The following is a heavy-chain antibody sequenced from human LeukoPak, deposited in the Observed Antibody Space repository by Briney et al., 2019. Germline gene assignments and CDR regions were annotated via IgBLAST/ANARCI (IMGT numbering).Heavy chain of an antibody. CDR2: IKHGGSEK. V-gene: IGHV3-7*01. CDR1: GFTLNSHW. CDR3: ARTNFFAY. Sequence: GGSLRLSCVVSGFTLNSHWMNWVRRAPGKGLEWVATIKHGGSEKFYVDSVKGRFTISGDDAKNSLFLQMNSLRAEDTAVYYCARTNFFAYWGQGTLVTVSS. J-gene: IGHJ4*02.